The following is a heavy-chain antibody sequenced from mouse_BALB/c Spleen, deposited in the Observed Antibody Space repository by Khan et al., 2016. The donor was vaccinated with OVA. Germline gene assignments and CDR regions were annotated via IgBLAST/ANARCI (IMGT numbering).Heavy chain of an antibody. CDR3: ALYYDGRAWLAY. CDR1: GFSLTSYG. D-gene: IGHD1-1*01. V-gene: IGHV2-3*01. Sequence: QVQLKESGPGLVAPSQSLSITCTVSGFSLTSYGVGWVRQPPGKGLEWLGVIWGDGSTNYHSALISRLNINKDNSKSQVFLKLNSLQTDDTATYDGALYYDGRAWLAYWGQGTLVTVSA. J-gene: IGHJ3*01. CDR2: IWGDGST.